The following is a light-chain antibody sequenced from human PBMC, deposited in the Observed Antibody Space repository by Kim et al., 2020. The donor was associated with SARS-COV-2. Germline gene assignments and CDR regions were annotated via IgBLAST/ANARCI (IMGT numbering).Light chain of an antibody. CDR1: SLRSYY. J-gene: IGLJ2*01. CDR3: NSRNSNDNVV. V-gene: IGLV3-19*01. CDR2: GKN. Sequence: VALGQTVRITGQGDSLRSYYATWYQQKPGQAPILVIYGKNNRPSGIPDRFSGSSSGNTASLTITGTQAGDEADYYCNSRNSNDNVVFGGGTQLTVL.